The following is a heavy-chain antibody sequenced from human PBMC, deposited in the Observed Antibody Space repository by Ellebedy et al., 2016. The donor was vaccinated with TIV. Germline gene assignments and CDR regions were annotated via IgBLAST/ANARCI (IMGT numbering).Heavy chain of an antibody. CDR2: ISTSSSYI. J-gene: IGHJ4*02. V-gene: IGHV3-21*01. D-gene: IGHD2-8*01. CDR1: GFTFSSHT. CDR3: ARAGAGHCRDGVCPLDDY. Sequence: GESLKISXAASGFTFSSHTMNWVRQAPGKGLEWVSSISTSSSYIYYAESVKGRFTISRGNAKNSVFLQMNSLRAEDTAVYYCARAGAGHCRDGVCPLDDYWGQGTLVTVSS.